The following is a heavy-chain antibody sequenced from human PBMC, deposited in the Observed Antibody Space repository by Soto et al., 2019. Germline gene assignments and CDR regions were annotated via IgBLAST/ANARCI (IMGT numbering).Heavy chain of an antibody. CDR2: LSHDGINK. V-gene: IGHV3-30-3*01. CDR3: GRCTSTSCHLGSDY. Sequence: QVLLVDSGGGVVQPGRSLRLSCAASGFTFSSYAMNWVRQAPGKGLEWVALLSHDGINKNYADSVRGGFTISRDTSTNTLYLQMNRLRAADTAVYYCGRCTSTSCHLGSDYWGQGTLVTVSS. CDR1: GFTFSSYA. J-gene: IGHJ4*02. D-gene: IGHD2-2*01.